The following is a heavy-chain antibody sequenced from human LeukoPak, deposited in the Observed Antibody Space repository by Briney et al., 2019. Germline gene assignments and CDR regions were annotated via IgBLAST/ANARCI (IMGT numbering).Heavy chain of an antibody. D-gene: IGHD6-19*01. Sequence: SVKVSCKASGSTFSSYAISWVRQAPGQGLEWMGGIIPIFGTANYAQKFQGRVTITADESTSTAYMELSSLRSEDTAVYYCARDQLYSSGWHYNDYWGQGTLVTVSS. V-gene: IGHV1-69*13. CDR2: IIPIFGTA. CDR1: GSTFSSYA. CDR3: ARDQLYSSGWHYNDY. J-gene: IGHJ4*02.